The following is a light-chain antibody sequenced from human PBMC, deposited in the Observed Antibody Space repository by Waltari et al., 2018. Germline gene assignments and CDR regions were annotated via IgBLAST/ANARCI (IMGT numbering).Light chain of an antibody. V-gene: IGKV1-5*03. J-gene: IGKJ1*01. CDR2: KAS. CDR3: QQYYRPPWT. CDR1: VSINSW. Sequence: DIQMTQSASTQSASVGDRVTITGRASVSINSWLAWHQQKTGKAPELLIFKASTLQSGVPSRFSGSGSGTEFTLTISSLQPDDFATYYCQQYYRPPWTFGQGTKVDIK.